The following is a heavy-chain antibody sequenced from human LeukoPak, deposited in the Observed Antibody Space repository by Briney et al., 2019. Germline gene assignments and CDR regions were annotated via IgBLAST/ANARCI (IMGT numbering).Heavy chain of an antibody. CDR2: INPNSGGT. Sequence: ASVKVSCKASGYTFTGYYMHWVRQAPGQGLEWMGRINPNSGGTNYAQKFQARVTMTRDTSISTAYMELSRLRSDDTAVYYCARPPKGLLWFGELITPDTDNWFDPWGQGTLVTVSS. J-gene: IGHJ5*02. V-gene: IGHV1-2*06. CDR3: ARPPKGLLWFGELITPDTDNWFDP. D-gene: IGHD3-10*01. CDR1: GYTFTGYY.